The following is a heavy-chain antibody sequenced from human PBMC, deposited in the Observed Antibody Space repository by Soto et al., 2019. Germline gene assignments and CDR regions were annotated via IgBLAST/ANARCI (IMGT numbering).Heavy chain of an antibody. Sequence: EVQLVGSGGGLVQPGGSLRLSCAASGFTFSDYWMHWARQVPGKGLVWVSRIKGDGTTINYADSVKGRFTVSRDNAKNTAYLHMNSLRAEDTAVYYCARGIYLKYGMDVWGQGTTVSVSS. J-gene: IGHJ6*02. CDR1: GFTFSDYW. V-gene: IGHV3-74*01. D-gene: IGHD3-3*01. CDR3: ARGIYLKYGMDV. CDR2: IKGDGTTI.